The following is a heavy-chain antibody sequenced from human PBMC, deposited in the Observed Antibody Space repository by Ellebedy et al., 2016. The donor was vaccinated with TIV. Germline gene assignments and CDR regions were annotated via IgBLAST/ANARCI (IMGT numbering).Heavy chain of an antibody. Sequence: ASVKVSCXASGYTFTSYDINWVRQATGQGLEWMGWMNPNSGNTGYAQKFQGRVTMTRNTSISTAYMELSSLRSEDTAVYYCARGRRKRATMVRGVIITPYYYGMDVWGQGTTVTVSS. V-gene: IGHV1-8*01. J-gene: IGHJ6*02. CDR3: ARGRRKRATMVRGVIITPYYYGMDV. CDR1: GYTFTSYD. CDR2: MNPNSGNT. D-gene: IGHD3-10*01.